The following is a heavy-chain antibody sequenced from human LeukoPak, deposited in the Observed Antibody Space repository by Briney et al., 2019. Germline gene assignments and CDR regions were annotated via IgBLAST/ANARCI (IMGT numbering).Heavy chain of an antibody. Sequence: GASVKVSCKASGGTFSSYAISWVRQAPGQGLEWMGRIIPIFGTANYAQKFQGRVTSTTDESTSTAYMELSSLRSEDTAVYYCAREGRYYDSSGYYYYWGQGTLVTVSS. J-gene: IGHJ4*02. D-gene: IGHD3-22*01. CDR1: GGTFSSYA. CDR2: IIPIFGTA. V-gene: IGHV1-69*05. CDR3: AREGRYYDSSGYYYY.